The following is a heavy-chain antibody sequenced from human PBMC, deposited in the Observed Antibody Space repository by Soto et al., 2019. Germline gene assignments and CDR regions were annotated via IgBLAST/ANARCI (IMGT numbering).Heavy chain of an antibody. J-gene: IGHJ6*02. CDR2: ISSYNGDT. Sequence: QVQLVQSGAEVKKPGASVKVSCKASGYTFTRSGISWVRQAPGQGPEWMGWISSYNGDTNYAQTCQGRVTMTTDTSASTAYRELRSLRSDDKAGYYCAREGVASYYYYGMDVWGQGTPVTVSS. D-gene: IGHD5-12*01. V-gene: IGHV1-18*01. CDR1: GYTFTRSG. CDR3: AREGVASYYYYGMDV.